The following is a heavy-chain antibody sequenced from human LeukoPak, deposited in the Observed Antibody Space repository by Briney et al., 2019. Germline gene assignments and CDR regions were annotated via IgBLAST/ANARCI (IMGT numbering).Heavy chain of an antibody. CDR1: GYTFTSYD. V-gene: IGHV1-8*03. J-gene: IGHJ4*02. D-gene: IGHD2-15*01. CDR3: ARASHRYCSGGSCCSVY. Sequence: GASVKVSCKASGYTFTSYDINWLRQATGRGLEWMGWMNPNSDNTVYAQKFQGRVTITRNTSISTAYMELSSLRSEDTAVYYCARASHRYCSGGSCCSVYWGQGTLDTVSS. CDR2: MNPNSDNT.